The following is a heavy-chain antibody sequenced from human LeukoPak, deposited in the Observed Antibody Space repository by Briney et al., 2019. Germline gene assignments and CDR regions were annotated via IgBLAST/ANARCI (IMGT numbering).Heavy chain of an antibody. CDR1: GFTFSIYP. V-gene: IGHV3-21*01. CDR3: ARLTADGRLYFVD. D-gene: IGHD6-13*01. J-gene: IGHJ4*02. CDR2: IGSTGNYI. Sequence: PGGSLRLSCAASGFTFSIYPMHWVRQAPGKGLEWVSSIGSTGNYIYYADSVKGRFTISRDNAKNSLYLQMNSLRAEDTAVYYCARLTADGRLYFVDWGPGTLVTVSS.